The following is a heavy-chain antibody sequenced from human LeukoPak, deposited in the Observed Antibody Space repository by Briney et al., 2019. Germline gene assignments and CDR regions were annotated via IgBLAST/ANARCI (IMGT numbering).Heavy chain of an antibody. CDR1: GYTFTSYG. CDR3: ARDQGGHSGYGGGY. J-gene: IGHJ4*02. D-gene: IGHD5-12*01. CDR2: IIPIFGTA. V-gene: IGHV1-69*13. Sequence: EASVKVSCKASGYTFTSYGISWVRQAPGQGLEWMGGIIPIFGTANYAQKFQGRVTITADESTSTAYMELSSLRSEDTAVYYCARDQGGHSGYGGGYWGQGTLVTVSS.